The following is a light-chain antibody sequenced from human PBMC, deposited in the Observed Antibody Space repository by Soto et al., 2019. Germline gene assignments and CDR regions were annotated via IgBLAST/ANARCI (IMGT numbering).Light chain of an antibody. V-gene: IGLV3-1*01. CDR1: KLGDKY. CDR2: QDS. CDR3: QAWDSSTVV. Sequence: SYGLTQPPSVSVSPGQTASITCSGAKLGDKYACWYQQKPGQSPVLVIYQDSKRPSGIPERFSGSNSGNTATLTISGTQAMDEADYYCQAWDSSTVVFGGGTKLPAL. J-gene: IGLJ2*01.